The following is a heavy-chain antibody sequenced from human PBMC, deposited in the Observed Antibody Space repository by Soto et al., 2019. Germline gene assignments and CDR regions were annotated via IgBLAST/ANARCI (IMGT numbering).Heavy chain of an antibody. CDR2: VFYTGSAY. V-gene: IGHV4-30-4*01. CDR3: VRDSVRFGPAFDS. Sequence: SETLSLTCTVSGDSISSGDYYWSWIRQPPGKGLEWIGYVFYTGSAYYYNPSLKSRVTMSVDTSKNQFSLKLSFVTAADTAVYYCVRDSVRFGPAFDSWGQGTLVTVSS. J-gene: IGHJ4*02. CDR1: GDSISSGDYY. D-gene: IGHD3-3*01.